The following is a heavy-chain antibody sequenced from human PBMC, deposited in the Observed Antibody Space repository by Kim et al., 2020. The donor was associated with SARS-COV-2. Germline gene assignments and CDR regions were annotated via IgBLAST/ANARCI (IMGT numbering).Heavy chain of an antibody. Sequence: SVKVSCKASGGTFSSYAISWVRQAPGQGLEWMGGIIPIFGTANYAQKFQGRVTITADESTSTAYMELSSLRSEDTAVYYCARIPRVGGYDLPYPPYYYYGMDVWGQGTTVTVSS. J-gene: IGHJ6*02. CDR2: IIPIFGTA. V-gene: IGHV1-69*13. D-gene: IGHD5-12*01. CDR1: GGTFSSYA. CDR3: ARIPRVGGYDLPYPPYYYYGMDV.